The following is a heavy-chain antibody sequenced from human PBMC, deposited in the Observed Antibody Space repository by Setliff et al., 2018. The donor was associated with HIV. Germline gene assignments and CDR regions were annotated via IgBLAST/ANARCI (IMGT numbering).Heavy chain of an antibody. CDR2: IFSTGST. CDR1: DDSIDSHY. J-gene: IGHJ5*02. D-gene: IGHD3-3*01. Sequence: SETLSLTCNVSDDSIDSHYWSWIRQPAGRGLEWIGRIFSTGSTDYNPSLKSRATMSVDTFKNQVSLTLTSVTAADTALYYCARGPSYYYTSGYPGGFDPWGRGTLVTVSS. V-gene: IGHV4-4*07. CDR3: ARGPSYYYTSGYPGGFDP.